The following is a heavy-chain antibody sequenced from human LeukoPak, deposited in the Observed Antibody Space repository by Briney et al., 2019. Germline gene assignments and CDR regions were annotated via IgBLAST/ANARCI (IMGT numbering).Heavy chain of an antibody. CDR1: GYTFTSYD. CDR3: ARGGGAYYYDNSGYYRLGFDY. D-gene: IGHD3-22*01. V-gene: IGHV1-8*01. Sequence: AASVKVSCKASGYTFTSYDINRVRQAPGLGLEWMGWMNFNSGNTGYAQKFQGRVTMTRNTSISTAYMELSSLRSEDTAAYYCARGGGAYYYDNSGYYRLGFDYWGQGTLVTVSS. CDR2: MNFNSGNT. J-gene: IGHJ4*02.